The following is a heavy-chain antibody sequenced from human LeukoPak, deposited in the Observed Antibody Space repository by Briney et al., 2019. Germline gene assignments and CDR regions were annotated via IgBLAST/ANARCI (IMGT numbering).Heavy chain of an antibody. D-gene: IGHD3-22*01. V-gene: IGHV1-69*13. Sequence: AASVTVSCKASGGTFSSYAISWVRQAPGQGLEWMGGIIPIFGTANYAQKFQGRVTITADESTSTAYMELSSLRSEDTAVYYCARGYYYDSSGEFEGYYFDYWGQGTLVTVSS. CDR3: ARGYYYDSSGEFEGYYFDY. CDR2: IIPIFGTA. J-gene: IGHJ4*02. CDR1: GGTFSSYA.